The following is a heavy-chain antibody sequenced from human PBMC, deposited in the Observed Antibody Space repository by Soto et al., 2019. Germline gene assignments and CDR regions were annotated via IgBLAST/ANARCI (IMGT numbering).Heavy chain of an antibody. CDR3: GRDADNRDAFDI. V-gene: IGHV3-21*01. Sequence: DVQLVESGGGLVKPGGSLRLSCAASGFNCITFSMNLVRQAPGKGLEWVSSISASSSSIYYAESVKGRFTVSRDNAKNSLYLQMNSLTAEDKALYDCGRDADNRDAFDIWGQGTTVTGSS. CDR1: GFNCITFS. D-gene: IGHD3-22*01. J-gene: IGHJ3*02. CDR2: ISASSSSI.